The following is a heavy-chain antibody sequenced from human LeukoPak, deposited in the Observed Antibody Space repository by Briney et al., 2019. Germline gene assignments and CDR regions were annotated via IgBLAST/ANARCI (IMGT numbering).Heavy chain of an antibody. CDR1: GFTFSSYW. J-gene: IGHJ6*02. Sequence: GGSLRLSCAASGFTFSSYWMSWVRQAPGKGLEWVANIKQDGSEKYYVDSVKGRFTISRDNAKNSLYLQMNSLRAEDTAVYYCASRTYCSGGSCYGDYYGMDVWGQGTTVTVSS. V-gene: IGHV3-7*01. CDR2: IKQDGSEK. D-gene: IGHD2-15*01. CDR3: ASRTYCSGGSCYGDYYGMDV.